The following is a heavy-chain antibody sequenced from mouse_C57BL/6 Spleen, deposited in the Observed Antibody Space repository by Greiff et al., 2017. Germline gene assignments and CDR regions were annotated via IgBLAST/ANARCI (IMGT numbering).Heavy chain of an antibody. Sequence: QVQLQQSGAELVRPGASVKMSCKASGYTFTSYNMHWVKQTPNQGLEWIGAIYPGNGDTSYNQKFKGKATLTVDKSSSTAYMQLSSLTSEDSAVYVCARGNYGSSYFDDWGQGTTLTVSS. J-gene: IGHJ2*01. V-gene: IGHV1-12*01. CDR1: GYTFTSYN. CDR2: IYPGNGDT. D-gene: IGHD1-1*01. CDR3: ARGNYGSSYFDD.